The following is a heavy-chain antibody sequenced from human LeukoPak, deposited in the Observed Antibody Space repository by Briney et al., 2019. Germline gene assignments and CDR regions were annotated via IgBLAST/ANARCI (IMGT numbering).Heavy chain of an antibody. CDR1: GGSISSGGYY. Sequence: SETLSLTCTVSGGSISSGGYYWRWIRQHPGKGLEWIGYIYYSGSTYYNPSLKSRVTISVDTSKNQFSLKLSSVTAADTAVYYCARENQQPPLNWFDPWGQGTLVTVSS. CDR3: ARENQQPPLNWFDP. D-gene: IGHD6-13*01. V-gene: IGHV4-31*03. J-gene: IGHJ5*02. CDR2: IYYSGST.